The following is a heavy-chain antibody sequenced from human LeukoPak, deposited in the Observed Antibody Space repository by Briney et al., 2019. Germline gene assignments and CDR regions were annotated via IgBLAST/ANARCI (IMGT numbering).Heavy chain of an antibody. V-gene: IGHV3-23*01. CDR2: ISGSGGST. CDR1: GFTFSSYA. Sequence: GGSLRLSCAASGFTFSSYAMSWVRQAPGKGLEWVSTISGSGGSTYYADSVKGRFTISRDNSKNTLYLQMNSLRAGDTAVYYCAKWPQFGYFDYWGQGTLVTVSS. CDR3: AKWPQFGYFDY. J-gene: IGHJ4*02. D-gene: IGHD3-16*01.